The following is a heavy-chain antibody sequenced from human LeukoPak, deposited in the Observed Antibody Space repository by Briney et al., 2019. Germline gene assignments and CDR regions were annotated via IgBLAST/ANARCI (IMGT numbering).Heavy chain of an antibody. Sequence: PSGTLSLTCTVSRGSISGSIRSYYWSWLRQPPGKGLEWIGYISSSGSVNDHPSLRSRVTISVDTSKNQFFLNLSSVSAADTAVYYCARIPLGYSGAYYFDYWGQGTLVTVSP. CDR3: ARIPLGYSGAYYFDY. V-gene: IGHV4-4*09. CDR1: RGSISGSIRSYY. J-gene: IGHJ4*02. CDR2: ISSSGSV. D-gene: IGHD5-12*01.